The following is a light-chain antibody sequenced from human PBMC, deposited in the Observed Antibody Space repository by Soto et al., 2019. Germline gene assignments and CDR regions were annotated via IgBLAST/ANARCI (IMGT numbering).Light chain of an antibody. CDR1: KRDVGAYNY. Sequence: QSVLNQAASVSGTPGQSITIPCTGTKRDVGAYNYVSWYQQHPGKAPKLMIYDVTNRPSGVSDRFSGSKSGNTASLTISGLRAEDEADYYCNSYTGRSARYVFGTGTKVTVL. CDR3: NSYTGRSARYV. J-gene: IGLJ1*01. CDR2: DVT. V-gene: IGLV2-14*01.